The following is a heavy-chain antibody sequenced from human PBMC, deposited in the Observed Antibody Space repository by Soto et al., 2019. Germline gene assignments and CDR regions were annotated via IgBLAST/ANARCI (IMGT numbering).Heavy chain of an antibody. CDR1: GGSVSSGLYY. CDR2: IYYSGNT. J-gene: IGHJ4*02. D-gene: IGHD6-25*01. Sequence: PSETLSLTCTVSGGSVSSGLYYWSWIRQPPGKGLEWIGYIYYSGNTNYNPTLKSRLTMSVDTSKNQFSLKLSSVTAADTAVYYCARAGRTYRDTGYRFDYWGQGTLVTSPQ. CDR3: ARAGRTYRDTGYRFDY. V-gene: IGHV4-61*01.